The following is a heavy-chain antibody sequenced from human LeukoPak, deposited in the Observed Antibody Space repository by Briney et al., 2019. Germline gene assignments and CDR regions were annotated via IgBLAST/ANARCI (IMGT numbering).Heavy chain of an antibody. V-gene: IGHV3-9*03. CDR1: GFTFDDYA. D-gene: IGHD4-23*01. Sequence: GRSLRLSCAASGFTFDDYAMHWVRQAPGKGLEWVSGISWNSGSIGYADSVKGRFTISRDNAKNSLYLQMNSLRAEDMALYYCAKAQDCGGKRDAFDIWGQGTMVTVSS. J-gene: IGHJ3*02. CDR2: ISWNSGSI. CDR3: AKAQDCGGKRDAFDI.